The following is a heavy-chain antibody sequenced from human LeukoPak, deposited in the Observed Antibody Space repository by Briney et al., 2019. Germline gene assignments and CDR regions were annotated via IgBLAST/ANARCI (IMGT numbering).Heavy chain of an antibody. D-gene: IGHD1-26*01. V-gene: IGHV3-9*01. CDR2: ISWNSGSI. CDR1: GFTFDDYA. Sequence: GGSLRLSCAASGFTFDDYAMHWVRQAPGKGLEWVSGISWNSGSIGYADSVKGRFTIPRDNAKNSLYLQMNSLRAEDTALYYCAKLGSGSYPDYWGQGTLVTVSS. J-gene: IGHJ4*02. CDR3: AKLGSGSYPDY.